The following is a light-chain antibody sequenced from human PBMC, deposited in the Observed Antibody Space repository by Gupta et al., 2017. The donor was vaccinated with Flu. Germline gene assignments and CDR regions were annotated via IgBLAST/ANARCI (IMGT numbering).Light chain of an antibody. V-gene: IGLV6-57*01. CDR3: TSYAHNRVV. J-gene: IGLJ2*01. Sequence: PHSVSESPGKTVTISCTRSGGNFGDNYVQWYQQRPGSSPTLVIYEDSQRPSGIPYRFAASVDRSTNSASLTISALEPGDDADYYCTSYAHNRVVFGGGTRLTVL. CDR2: EDS. CDR1: GGNFGDNY.